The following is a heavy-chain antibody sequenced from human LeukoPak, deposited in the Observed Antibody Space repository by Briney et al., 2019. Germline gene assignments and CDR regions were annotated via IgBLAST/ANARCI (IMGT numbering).Heavy chain of an antibody. CDR2: IYYSGTT. V-gene: IGHV4-39*01. Sequence: SETLSLTCTVSGGSISSSSYYWGWIRQPPGRGLEWIGSIYYSGTTYYNPSLKSRVTISVDTSKNQFSLKLSSVTAADTAVYYCARLVGAATDPFDYWGQGTLVTVSS. D-gene: IGHD1-26*01. CDR3: ARLVGAATDPFDY. CDR1: GGSISSSSYY. J-gene: IGHJ4*02.